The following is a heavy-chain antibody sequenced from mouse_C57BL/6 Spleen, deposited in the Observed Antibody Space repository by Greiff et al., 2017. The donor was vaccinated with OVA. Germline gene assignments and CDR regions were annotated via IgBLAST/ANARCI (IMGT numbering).Heavy chain of an antibody. V-gene: IGHV1-76*01. Sequence: VKLQESGAELVRPGASVKLSCKASGYTFTDYYINWVKQRPGQGLEWIARIYPGSGNTYYNEKFKGKATLTAEKSSSTAYMQLSSLTSEDSAVYFCARQPSYPYYFDYWGQGTTLTVSS. CDR3: ARQPSYPYYFDY. CDR2: IYPGSGNT. D-gene: IGHD6-1*01. J-gene: IGHJ2*01. CDR1: GYTFTDYY.